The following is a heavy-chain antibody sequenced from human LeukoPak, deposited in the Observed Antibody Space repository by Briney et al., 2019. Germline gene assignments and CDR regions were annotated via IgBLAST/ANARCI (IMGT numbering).Heavy chain of an antibody. CDR2: IYSGGNT. J-gene: IGHJ4*02. V-gene: IGHV3-53*01. CDR1: GFTFSNYA. Sequence: GGSLRLSCLASGFTFSNYAMSWVRQAPGKGLEWVSIIYSGGNTYYADSVKGRFTISRDSSKNTLYLQMNSLRAEDTAVYYCARLLGYWGQGTLVTVSS. D-gene: IGHD2-15*01. CDR3: ARLLGY.